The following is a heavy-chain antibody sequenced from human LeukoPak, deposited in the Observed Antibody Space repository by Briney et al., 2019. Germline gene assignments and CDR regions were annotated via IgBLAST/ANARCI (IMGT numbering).Heavy chain of an antibody. Sequence: GGSLRLSCAASGFTFSSYSMNWVRQAPGKGLEWVSSISSSSSYIYYADSVKGRFTIPRDNAKNSLYLQMNSLRAEDTAVYYCARVEVGATNAYFDYWGQGTLVTVSS. CDR3: ARVEVGATNAYFDY. CDR1: GFTFSSYS. CDR2: ISSSSSYI. J-gene: IGHJ4*02. D-gene: IGHD1-26*01. V-gene: IGHV3-21*01.